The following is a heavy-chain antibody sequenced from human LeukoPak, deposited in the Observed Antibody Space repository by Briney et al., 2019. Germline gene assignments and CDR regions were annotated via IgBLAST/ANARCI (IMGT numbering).Heavy chain of an antibody. V-gene: IGHV3-48*03. CDR3: ARGTYDWDSFDY. D-gene: IGHD3-16*01. CDR1: GFTFGSYE. CDR2: ISRSSTTI. J-gene: IGHJ4*02. Sequence: GGSLRLSCAASGFTFGSYEMNWVRQAPGKGLEWVSYISRSSTTIYYGDSVKGRFTISRDDAKNSLFLQMDSLTAGDTGVYYCARGTYDWDSFDYWGQGALVTVPS.